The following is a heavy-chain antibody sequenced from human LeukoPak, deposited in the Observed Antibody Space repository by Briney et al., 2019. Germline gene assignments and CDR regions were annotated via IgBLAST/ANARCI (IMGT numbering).Heavy chain of an antibody. CDR3: TRSIAVAGIPDYYYYSGMDV. CDR2: IRSKPNSYET. J-gene: IGHJ6*02. CDR1: GFTFSVSA. D-gene: IGHD6-19*01. V-gene: IGHV3-73*01. Sequence: PGGSLRLSCAASGFTFSVSAMHWVRQASGKGLEWVARIRSKPNSYETAYAASVKGRLTISRDDSKNTAYLRMNSLKTEDTAVYYCTRSIAVAGIPDYYYYSGMDVWGQGTTVTVSS.